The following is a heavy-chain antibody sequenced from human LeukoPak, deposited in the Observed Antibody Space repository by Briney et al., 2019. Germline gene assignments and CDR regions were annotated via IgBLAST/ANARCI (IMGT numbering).Heavy chain of an antibody. CDR2: INPNSGGT. J-gene: IGHJ5*02. CDR1: GYTCTGYY. V-gene: IGHV1-2*02. CDR3: ASSLLTRNWFDP. Sequence: ASVKVSCKASGYTCTGYYMHWVRQAPGQGLEWMGWINPNSGGTNYAQKFQGRVTMTRDTSISTAYMELSRLRSDDTAVYYCASSLLTRNWFDPWGQRALVTVSS. D-gene: IGHD1-26*01.